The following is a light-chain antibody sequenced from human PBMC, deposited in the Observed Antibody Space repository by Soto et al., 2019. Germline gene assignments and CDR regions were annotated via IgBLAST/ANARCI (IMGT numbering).Light chain of an antibody. CDR1: QTVGSW. CDR3: QQYNSFPLT. CDR2: DAS. Sequence: DIQMTQSPSTLSASVGDRVTITCRASQTVGSWLAWYQQKPGTAPKFLIYDASTLESGVPSRFSGSGSGTEFTLTISSLQPDDFATYYCQQYNSFPLTFGGGTKVDIK. V-gene: IGKV1-5*01. J-gene: IGKJ4*01.